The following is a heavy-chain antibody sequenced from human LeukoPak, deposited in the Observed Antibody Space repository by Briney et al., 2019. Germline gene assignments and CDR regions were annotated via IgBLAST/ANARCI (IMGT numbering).Heavy chain of an antibody. V-gene: IGHV4-39*07. Sequence: GSLRLSCAASGFTFSSYEMNWVRQAPGKGLEWIGSIYYSGSTYYNPSLKSRVTISVDTSKNQFSLKLSSVTAADTAVYYCARVPVSGYGRPDYYMDVWGKGTTVTVSS. D-gene: IGHD5-12*01. CDR2: IYYSGST. CDR3: ARVPVSGYGRPDYYMDV. J-gene: IGHJ6*03. CDR1: GFTFSSYE.